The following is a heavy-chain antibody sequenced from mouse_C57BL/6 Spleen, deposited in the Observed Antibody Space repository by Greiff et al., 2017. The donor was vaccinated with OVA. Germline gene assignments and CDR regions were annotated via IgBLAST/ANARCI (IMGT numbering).Heavy chain of an antibody. CDR3: ASTGVITTVVFDY. Sequence: DVQLQESGPELVKPGASVKLSCKASGYTFTDYNMHWVKQSHGKSLEWIGNFNPNNGGTSSNQKFKGKATLTVNKSSSTADMELRSLTSEDSAVYYCASTGVITTVVFDYWGQGTTLTVSS. CDR2: FNPNNGGT. V-gene: IGHV1-22*01. CDR1: GYTFTDYN. J-gene: IGHJ2*01. D-gene: IGHD1-1*01.